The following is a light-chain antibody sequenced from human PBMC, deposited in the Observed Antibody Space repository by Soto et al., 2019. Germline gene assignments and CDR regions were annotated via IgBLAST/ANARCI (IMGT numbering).Light chain of an antibody. J-gene: IGKJ2*01. CDR2: GES. CDR1: QSVSSSY. Sequence: EIVLTQSPGTLSLSPGERATLSCRASQSVSSSYLAWYQQKPGQAPRLLIYGESSRATGIPDRFSGSGSGTDVTLTISRLEPEDFAVYYCQQYGSSPPYTFGQGTKLEIK. CDR3: QQYGSSPPYT. V-gene: IGKV3-20*01.